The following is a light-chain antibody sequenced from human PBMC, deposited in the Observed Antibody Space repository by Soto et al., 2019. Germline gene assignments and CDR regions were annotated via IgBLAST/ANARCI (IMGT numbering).Light chain of an antibody. J-gene: IGLJ3*02. CDR1: SGDIGAYNY. CDR2: DVN. Sequence: QSALTQPRSVSGSPGQSVTFSCTGTSGDIGAYNYVSWYQFHPGKAPKMIIYDVNKRPSGVPDRFSGSKSGNTASLTISWLKAEDEADYYCCYYAHTSRVFGGGTKLTVL. V-gene: IGLV2-11*01. CDR3: CYYAHTSRV.